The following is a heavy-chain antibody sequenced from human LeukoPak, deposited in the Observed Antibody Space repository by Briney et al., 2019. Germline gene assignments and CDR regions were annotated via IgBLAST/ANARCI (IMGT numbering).Heavy chain of an antibody. Sequence: GGSLRLSCAASGFTFSSYSMNWVRQAPGKGLEWVAFIRYDGSNKYYADSVKGRFTISRDNSKNTLYLQMNSLRAEDTAVYYCAKVVSSGSYLELYYFDYWGQGTLVTVSS. CDR3: AKVVSSGSYLELYYFDY. D-gene: IGHD1-26*01. V-gene: IGHV3-30*02. J-gene: IGHJ4*02. CDR2: IRYDGSNK. CDR1: GFTFSSYS.